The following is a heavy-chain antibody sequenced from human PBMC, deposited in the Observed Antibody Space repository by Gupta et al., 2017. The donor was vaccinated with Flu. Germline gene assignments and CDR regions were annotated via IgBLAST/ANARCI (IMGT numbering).Heavy chain of an antibody. J-gene: IGHJ4*02. V-gene: IGHV3-30-3*02. CDR3: AKSSSSGTPPSYYPDS. D-gene: IGHD3-22*01. Sequence: APGKGLEWVSTISYDGINTYYTDSVKCRFTISRDNSKNTLYLQMDSLRAEDTAIYYCAKSSSSGTPPSYYPDSWGQGTLVTVSS. CDR2: ISYDGINT.